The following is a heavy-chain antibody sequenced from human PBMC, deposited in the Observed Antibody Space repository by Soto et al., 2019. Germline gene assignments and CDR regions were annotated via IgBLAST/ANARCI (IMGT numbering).Heavy chain of an antibody. J-gene: IGHJ6*02. Sequence: QVQLQESGPGLVKPSQTLSLTCTVSGGSISSGGYYWSWIRQHPGKGLEWIGYIYYSGSTYYNPSRKGRVTISVDTSKNQFSLKLSSVTAADTAVYYCARDGGNYDILPGSHFDGMDVWGQGTTVTVSS. CDR2: IYYSGST. CDR1: GGSISSGGYY. CDR3: ARDGGNYDILPGSHFDGMDV. D-gene: IGHD3-9*01. V-gene: IGHV4-31*03.